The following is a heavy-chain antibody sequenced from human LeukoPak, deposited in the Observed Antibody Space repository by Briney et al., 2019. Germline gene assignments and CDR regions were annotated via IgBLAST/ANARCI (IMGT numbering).Heavy chain of an antibody. D-gene: IGHD6-13*01. V-gene: IGHV4-34*01. Sequence: SETLSLTCAVYGGSFSGYYWSWIRQPPGKGLEWIGEINHSGSTNYNPSLKSRATISVDTSKNQFSLKLSSVTAADTAVYYCARVGYSSSPGRFDYYYYMDVWGKGTTVTVSS. J-gene: IGHJ6*03. CDR2: INHSGST. CDR3: ARVGYSSSPGRFDYYYYMDV. CDR1: GGSFSGYY.